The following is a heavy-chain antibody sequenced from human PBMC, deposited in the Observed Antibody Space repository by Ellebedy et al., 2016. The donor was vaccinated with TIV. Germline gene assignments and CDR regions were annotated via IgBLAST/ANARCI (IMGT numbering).Heavy chain of an antibody. CDR2: INPSGTP. CDR1: GGSFSGYL. Sequence: MPSETLSLPCGVYGGSFSGYLWSWIRQPPGKGLEWIGEINPSGTPNYNPSLKSRVTMSVDTPKNQFSLRLTPVTAADTAVYYCARDRGQYLYGSGSYFTNWGQGEVVTVSS. CDR3: ARDRGQYLYGSGSYFTN. D-gene: IGHD3-10*01. J-gene: IGHJ4*02. V-gene: IGHV4-34*01.